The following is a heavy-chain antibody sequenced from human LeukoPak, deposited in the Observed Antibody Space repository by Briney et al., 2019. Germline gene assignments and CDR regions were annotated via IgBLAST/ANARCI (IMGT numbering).Heavy chain of an antibody. CDR2: INGDGSRT. CDR1: GFTFSTNW. CDR3: ARGATYAYYFDY. Sequence: GGSLRLSCAASGFTFSTNWMHWVRQAPGKGLVWVSRINGDGSRTNYADSVEGRFTISRDNAENTVYLQMNSLRAEDTAVYYCARGATYAYYFDYWGWGILVTVSS. J-gene: IGHJ4*02. D-gene: IGHD4-17*01. V-gene: IGHV3-74*01.